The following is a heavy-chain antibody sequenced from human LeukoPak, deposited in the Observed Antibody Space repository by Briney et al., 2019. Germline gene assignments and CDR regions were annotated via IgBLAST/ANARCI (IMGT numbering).Heavy chain of an antibody. CDR2: ISGSGGST. Sequence: PGGSLRLSCAASGFTFIKYSMTWVRQAPGKGLDWVSGISGSGGSTYYADSVKGRFTISRDNSKNSLYLQMNSLRAEDTAVYYCANRYGYGRRTDFDYWGQGTLVTVSS. V-gene: IGHV3-23*01. CDR1: GFTFIKYS. J-gene: IGHJ4*02. D-gene: IGHD5-18*01. CDR3: ANRYGYGRRTDFDY.